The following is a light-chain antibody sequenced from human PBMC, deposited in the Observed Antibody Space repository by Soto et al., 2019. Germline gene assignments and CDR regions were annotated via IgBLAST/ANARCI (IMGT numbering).Light chain of an antibody. Sequence: QSALTQPRSVSGSPGQSVTISCTGTSSDVGGYNFVSWYQQHPGKAPKLMIYDVTKRPSGVPDRFSGSKSGNTASLTISGLQGEDEADYYCCSYAGSYGYVFGTGTKVTVL. CDR2: DVT. CDR1: SSDVGGYNF. CDR3: CSYAGSYGYV. V-gene: IGLV2-11*01. J-gene: IGLJ1*01.